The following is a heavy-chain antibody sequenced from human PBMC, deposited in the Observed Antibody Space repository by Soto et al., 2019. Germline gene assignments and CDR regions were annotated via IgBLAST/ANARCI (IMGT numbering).Heavy chain of an antibody. CDR3: AREGTNYDILTGYYKAVTNAFDT. V-gene: IGHV4-31*03. Sequence: TLSLTCTVSGDSISSCGYYWTLIRQHPGKGLEWIGYIYYSGSTYYNPSLKSRVTISVDTSKNQFSLKLSSVTAADTAVYYCAREGTNYDILTGYYKAVTNAFDTWGQGTMLTISS. CDR2: IYYSGST. D-gene: IGHD3-9*01. J-gene: IGHJ3*02. CDR1: GDSISSCGYY.